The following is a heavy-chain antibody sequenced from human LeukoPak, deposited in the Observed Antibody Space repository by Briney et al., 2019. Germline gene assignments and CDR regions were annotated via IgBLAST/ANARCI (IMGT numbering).Heavy chain of an antibody. Sequence: GGSLRLSCAASGFTFSSYSMNWVRQAPGKGLEWLSYISSTSSTIYYADSVKGRFTISRDSAKNSLYPQMNSLRAEDTAVYYCARRVGNYYYMDVWGKGTTVTVSS. CDR2: ISSTSSTI. CDR3: ARRVGNYYYMDV. V-gene: IGHV3-48*01. J-gene: IGHJ6*03. D-gene: IGHD1-26*01. CDR1: GFTFSSYS.